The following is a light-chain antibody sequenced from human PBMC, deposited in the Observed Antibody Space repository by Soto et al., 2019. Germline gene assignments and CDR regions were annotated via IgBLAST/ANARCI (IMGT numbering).Light chain of an antibody. J-gene: IGKJ1*01. CDR3: QQYTNTNNPWM. CDR1: QTSSTW. V-gene: IGKV1-5*01. CDR2: DAS. Sequence: DIQMTQSPSSLSASVGDRGTITCRASQTSSTWMAWYQQKPGKAPKLLVYDASTLQSGVASRFSGSGSGTEFTLIISGLQPDDSATYYCQQYTNTNNPWMFGQGTKVDI.